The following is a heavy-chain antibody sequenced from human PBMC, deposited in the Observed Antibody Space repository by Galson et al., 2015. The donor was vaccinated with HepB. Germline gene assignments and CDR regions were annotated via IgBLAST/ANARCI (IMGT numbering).Heavy chain of an antibody. V-gene: IGHV3-74*01. J-gene: IGHJ4*02. D-gene: IGHD6-13*01. CDR3: ARVGIAAGTTTMDFDY. CDR1: GFTFSTYW. CDR2: INSDGSST. Sequence: SLRLSCAASGFTFSTYWMHWVRQAPGKGLVWVSRINSDGSSTTYADSVKGRFTISRDNAKNTLYLQMNSLRAEDTAVYYCARVGIAAGTTTMDFDYWGQGTLVTVSS.